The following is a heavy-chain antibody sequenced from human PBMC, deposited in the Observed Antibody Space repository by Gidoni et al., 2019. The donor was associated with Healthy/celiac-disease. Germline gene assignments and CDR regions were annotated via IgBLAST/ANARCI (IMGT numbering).Heavy chain of an antibody. Sequence: QVQLQESGPGLVKPSQTLSLTCTVSGGSISRGGYYWSWIRQHPGKGLEWIGYIYYSGSTYYNPSLKSRVTISVDTSKNQFSLKLSSVTAADTAVYYCARSSSRPTSYYYYYGMDVWGQGTTVTVSS. J-gene: IGHJ6*02. V-gene: IGHV4-31*03. CDR3: ARSSSRPTSYYYYYGMDV. CDR1: GGSISRGGYY. CDR2: IYYSGST.